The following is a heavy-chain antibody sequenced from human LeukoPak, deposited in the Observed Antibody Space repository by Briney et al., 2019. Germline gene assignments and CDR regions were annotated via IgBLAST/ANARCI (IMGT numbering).Heavy chain of an antibody. D-gene: IGHD3-10*01. CDR2: IYYSGST. V-gene: IGHV4-31*03. J-gene: IGHJ6*04. CDR1: GGSISSGGYY. Sequence: SETLSLTCTVSGGSISSGGYYWGWIRQHPGKGLEWIGYIYYSGSTYYNPSLKSRVTISVDTSKNQFSLKLSSVTVADTAVYYCARDNYGSGSPYGMDVWGKGTTVTVSS. CDR3: ARDNYGSGSPYGMDV.